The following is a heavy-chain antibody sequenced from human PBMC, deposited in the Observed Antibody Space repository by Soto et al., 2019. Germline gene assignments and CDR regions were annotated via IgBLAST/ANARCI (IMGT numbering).Heavy chain of an antibody. CDR2: IYYSGST. J-gene: IGHJ6*02. CDR1: GGSISSYY. D-gene: IGHD3-16*01. CDR3: ARSEFLGELPYSYYGMDV. Sequence: SETLSLTCTVSGGSISSYYWSWIRQPPGKGLEWIGYIYYSGSTNYNPSLKSRVTISVDTSKNQFSLKLSSVTAADTAVYYCARSEFLGELPYSYYGMDVWGQGTTATVYS. V-gene: IGHV4-59*01.